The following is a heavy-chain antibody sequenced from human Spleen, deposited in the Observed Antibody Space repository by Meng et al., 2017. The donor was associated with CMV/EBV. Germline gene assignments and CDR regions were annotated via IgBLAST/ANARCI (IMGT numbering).Heavy chain of an antibody. Sequence: GSLRLSCIVFGDSIRSSSYYWGWIRQPPGKGLEWIGSIYYSGSTYYNPSLKSRVTISVDMSKSHFSLKLSSVIAADTAMYYCARYGREHYDILSGYHYFDFWGQGTLVTVSS. V-gene: IGHV4-39*02. CDR2: IYYSGST. D-gene: IGHD3-9*01. J-gene: IGHJ4*02. CDR3: ARYGREHYDILSGYHYFDF. CDR1: GDSIRSSSYY.